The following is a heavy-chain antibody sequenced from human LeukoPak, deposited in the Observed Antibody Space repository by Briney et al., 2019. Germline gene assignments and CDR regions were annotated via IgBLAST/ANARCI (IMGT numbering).Heavy chain of an antibody. Sequence: SETLSLTCTVSGGSVSSASYYWSWLRQPPGKGLEWIGHIYYSGSTNYKPSLKSRVTISVDTSKNQFSLKVSSVTAADTAVYYCARMVTSTYYFDYWGQGTLVTVSS. CDR2: IYYSGST. CDR1: GGSVSSASYY. V-gene: IGHV4-61*01. CDR3: ARMVTSTYYFDY. D-gene: IGHD4-23*01. J-gene: IGHJ4*02.